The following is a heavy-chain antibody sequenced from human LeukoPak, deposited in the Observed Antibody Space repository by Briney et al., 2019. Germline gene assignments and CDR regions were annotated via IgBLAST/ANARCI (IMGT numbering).Heavy chain of an antibody. D-gene: IGHD7-27*01. CDR2: IHSDGSST. V-gene: IGHV3-74*01. CDR1: GFTFSNYW. Sequence: PRGSLRLSCAASGFTFSNYWMHCVRQAPGKGLVWVSRIHSDGSSTNYADSVKGRFTISRDNSKNTLYLQMNSLRVEDTALYYCARVWAWGSGNYFDNWGQGTLVTVSS. J-gene: IGHJ4*02. CDR3: ARVWAWGSGNYFDN.